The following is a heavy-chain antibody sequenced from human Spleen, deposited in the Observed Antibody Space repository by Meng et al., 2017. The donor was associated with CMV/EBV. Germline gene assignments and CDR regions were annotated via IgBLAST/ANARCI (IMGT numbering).Heavy chain of an antibody. CDR1: GHSISSDYY. Sequence: GSLRLSCTVSGHSISSDYYWGWIRQSPGKGLEWIGSINHSGSTFYNPSLNSRVTISIDTSKNQFSLKLRSVTAADTAVYYCASGIVGAIVGWFDPWGQGTLVTVST. J-gene: IGHJ5*02. D-gene: IGHD1-26*01. CDR2: INHSGST. V-gene: IGHV4-38-2*02. CDR3: ASGIVGAIVGWFDP.